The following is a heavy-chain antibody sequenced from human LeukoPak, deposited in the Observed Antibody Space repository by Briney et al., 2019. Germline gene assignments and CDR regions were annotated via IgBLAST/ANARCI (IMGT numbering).Heavy chain of an antibody. CDR1: GFTFSSYV. Sequence: GGSLRLSCAASGFTFSSYVMHWARQAPGKGLEWVAVISYDGSNKYYADSVKGRFTISRDNSKNTVYLEMNSLRAEDTAIYYCGKTTTGYSSGQKPAWPVDYWGQGTLVTVSS. V-gene: IGHV3-30-3*02. CDR2: ISYDGSNK. D-gene: IGHD6-19*01. CDR3: GKTTTGYSSGQKPAWPVDY. J-gene: IGHJ4*02.